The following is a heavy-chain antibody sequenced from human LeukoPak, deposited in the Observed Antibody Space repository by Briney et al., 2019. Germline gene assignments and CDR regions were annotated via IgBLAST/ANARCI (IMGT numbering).Heavy chain of an antibody. CDR2: ISAYNGNT. CDR1: GYTFTSYG. CDR3: ARVNELVGSFDC. V-gene: IGHV1-18*01. D-gene: IGHD1-26*01. J-gene: IGHJ4*02. Sequence: ASVKVSCKASGYTFTSYGFSWVRQAPGQGLEWMGWISAYNGNTNYAQKLQGRVTMTTDTSTSTAYMELRSLRSDDTAVYYCARVNELVGSFDCWGRGTLVTVSS.